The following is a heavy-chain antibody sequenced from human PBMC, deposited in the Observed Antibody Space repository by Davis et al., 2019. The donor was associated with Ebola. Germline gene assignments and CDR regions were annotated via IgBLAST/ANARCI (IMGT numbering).Heavy chain of an antibody. V-gene: IGHV3-7*01. D-gene: IGHD2-21*01. CDR2: IKPDGGEE. CDR1: GFTFSNYW. J-gene: IGHJ4*02. CDR3: VVIRRAVAENF. Sequence: GESLKISCAASGFTFSNYWMSWVRQAQGKGLEWVANIKPDGGEEQYVDSMKGRFTISRDNAENSLYLQMNSLRVEDTAVYYCVVIRRAVAENFWGQGTLVTVSS.